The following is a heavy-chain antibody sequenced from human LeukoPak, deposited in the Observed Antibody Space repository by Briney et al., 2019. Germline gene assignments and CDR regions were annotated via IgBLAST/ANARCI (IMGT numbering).Heavy chain of an antibody. D-gene: IGHD6-19*01. J-gene: IGHJ2*01. CDR3: AREVVVAVAGRVWYFDL. Sequence: GGSLRLSCAASGFTFSSYAMSWVRQAPGKGLEWVSAITNSGGSTYYADSVKGRFTISRDNSKNTLYLQMNSLRAEDTAVYYCAREVVVAVAGRVWYFDLWGRGTLVTVSS. CDR2: ITNSGGST. CDR1: GFTFSSYA. V-gene: IGHV3-23*01.